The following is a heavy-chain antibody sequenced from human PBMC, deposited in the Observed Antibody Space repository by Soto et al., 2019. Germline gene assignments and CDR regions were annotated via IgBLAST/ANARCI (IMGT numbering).Heavy chain of an antibody. D-gene: IGHD2-21*02. CDR2: IDYSRST. Sequence: QVQLQESGPGLVMPSETLSLTCTVSDDFISSYFWSWIRQTPGKGLEWIGYIDYSRSTNYNPSLKSRVTLSLDTSNNQLALKLSSVTAADTAVYYCARRTAYWYFDLWGRGTLVTVSS. J-gene: IGHJ2*01. V-gene: IGHV4-59*08. CDR1: DDFISSYF. CDR3: ARRTAYWYFDL.